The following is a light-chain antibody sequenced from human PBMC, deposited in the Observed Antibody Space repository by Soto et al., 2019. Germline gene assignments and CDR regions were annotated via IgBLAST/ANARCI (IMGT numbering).Light chain of an antibody. CDR2: DDN. CDR1: GANTGSYS. V-gene: IGLV1-51*01. Sequence: QSVLTQPPSVSAAPGQKVRISCSGSGANTGSYSVSWYQTLPGTAPKLLIYDDNKRPSGIPDRFSGSKSGTSATLGITGLQTGDEADYYCATWDRLLSLVVFGGGTKVTVL. J-gene: IGLJ2*01. CDR3: ATWDRLLSLVV.